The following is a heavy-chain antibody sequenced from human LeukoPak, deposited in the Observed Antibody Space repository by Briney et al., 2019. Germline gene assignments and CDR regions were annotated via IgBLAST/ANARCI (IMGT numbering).Heavy chain of an antibody. V-gene: IGHV4-59*01. D-gene: IGHD1-1*01. CDR3: AREQRVLDY. J-gene: IGHJ4*02. CDR2: GHYSGST. Sequence: SETLSLTCTVSGDSINSYYWNWIRQPPGKGLEWIGYGHYSGSTFYNPSLNSRVTLSVNTSKNQFSLKLRSVTAADTAVYYCAREQRVLDYWGQGTLVTVSS. CDR1: GDSINSYY.